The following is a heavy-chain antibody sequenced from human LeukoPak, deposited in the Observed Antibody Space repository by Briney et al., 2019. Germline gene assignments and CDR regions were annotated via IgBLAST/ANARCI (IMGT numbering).Heavy chain of an antibody. D-gene: IGHD4-4*01. CDR2: ISGSGGST. V-gene: IGHV3-23*01. CDR1: GFTFSSYA. J-gene: IGHJ4*02. CDR3: AKEGDSNYGSY. Sequence: GGSLRLSCAASGFTFSSYAMSWVRRAPGKGLEWVSAISGSGGSTYYADSVKGRFTISRDNSKNTLCLQMNSLRADDTAVYYCAKEGDSNYGSYWGQGTLVTVSS.